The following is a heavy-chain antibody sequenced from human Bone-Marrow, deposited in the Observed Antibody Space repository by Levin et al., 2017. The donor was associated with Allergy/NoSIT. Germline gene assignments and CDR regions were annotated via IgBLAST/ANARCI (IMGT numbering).Heavy chain of an antibody. J-gene: IGHJ6*04. CDR3: ARRGYSGYMDV. Sequence: PSETLSLTCAVYGGSFSGYYWNWIRQPPGKGLQWIGEISHSGSTNYNPSLKSRVTITVDTSKNQFSLILSSVTAADTAVYYCARRGYSGYMDVWGKGTTVTVSS. CDR2: ISHSGST. D-gene: IGHD5-12*01. CDR1: GGSFSGYY. V-gene: IGHV4-34*01.